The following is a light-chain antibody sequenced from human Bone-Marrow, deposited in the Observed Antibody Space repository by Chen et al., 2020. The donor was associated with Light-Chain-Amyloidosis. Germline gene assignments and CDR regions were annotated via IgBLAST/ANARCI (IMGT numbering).Light chain of an antibody. CDR1: QSITTY. J-gene: IGKJ2*01. CDR3: QQSYNTPYT. V-gene: IGKV1-39*01. Sequence: DIQMTQSPSPLSASLGDRVTITCRASQSITTYLNWYQQKPGTAPKLLISTASSLRSGVPSRFTGSGSGTDFRLTISNLQPEDFATYYCQQSYNTPYTFGQGTKVEIK. CDR2: TAS.